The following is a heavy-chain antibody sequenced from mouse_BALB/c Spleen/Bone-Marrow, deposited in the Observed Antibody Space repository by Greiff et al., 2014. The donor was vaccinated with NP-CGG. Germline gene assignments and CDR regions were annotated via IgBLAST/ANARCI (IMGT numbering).Heavy chain of an antibody. Sequence: VKLVESGPELVKPGASVKISCKASGYTFTRYYIHWVKQRPGQGLEWIGWIYPGNVNTKYNEKFKDKATLTADKSSSTAYMQXXXXXSEXSAVYFCARALTGTWFAYWGQGTLVTVSA. CDR1: GYTFTRYY. V-gene: IGHV1S56*01. J-gene: IGHJ3*01. D-gene: IGHD4-1*01. CDR2: IYPGNVNT. CDR3: ARALTGTWFAY.